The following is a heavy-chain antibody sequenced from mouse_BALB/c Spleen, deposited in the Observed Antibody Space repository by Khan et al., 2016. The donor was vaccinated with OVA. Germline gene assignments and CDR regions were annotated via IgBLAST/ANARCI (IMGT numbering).Heavy chain of an antibody. J-gene: IGHJ2*01. CDR3: ALSDYDSYIDFDY. CDR2: IDPANGDT. Sequence: VQLKESGADLVKPGASVRLSCTSSGFNIKDTYMHWVKQRPEQGLEWIGRIDPANGDTKYDPQFQGKATIPADTSSNTAYLQLSSLTSEYTAVYYCALSDYDSYIDFDYGGQGTTLTVSS. CDR1: GFNIKDTY. V-gene: IGHV14-3*02. D-gene: IGHD2-1*01.